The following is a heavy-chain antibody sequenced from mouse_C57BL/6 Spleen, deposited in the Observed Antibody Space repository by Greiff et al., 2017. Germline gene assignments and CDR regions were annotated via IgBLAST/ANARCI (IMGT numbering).Heavy chain of an antibody. V-gene: IGHV7-1*01. CDR2: SRNKANDYTT. Sequence: EVKLVESGGGLVQSGRSLRLSCATSGFTFSAFYMEWVRQAPGKGLEWIAASRNKANDYTTEYSASVKGRFIVSRDTSESILYLQMNALRAEDTAIYYCARDASWDDWYFDVWGTGTTVTVSS. D-gene: IGHD4-1*01. CDR1: GFTFSAFY. CDR3: ARDASWDDWYFDV. J-gene: IGHJ1*03.